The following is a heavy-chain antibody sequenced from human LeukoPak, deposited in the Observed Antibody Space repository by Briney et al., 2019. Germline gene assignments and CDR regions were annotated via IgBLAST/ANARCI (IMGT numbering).Heavy chain of an antibody. J-gene: IGHJ4*02. D-gene: IGHD3-22*01. CDR2: IWYDGSNK. CDR3: ARDPSRVITMLVGYYFDY. CDR1: GFTFSSYG. V-gene: IGHV3-33*01. Sequence: GGSLRLSCAASGFTFSSYGMPWVRQAPGKGLEWVAVIWYDGSNKYYADSVKGRFTISRDNSKNTLYLQMNSLRAEDTAVYYCARDPSRVITMLVGYYFDYWGQGTLVTVSS.